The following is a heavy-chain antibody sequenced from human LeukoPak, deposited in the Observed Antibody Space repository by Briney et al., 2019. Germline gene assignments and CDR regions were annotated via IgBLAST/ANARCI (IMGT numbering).Heavy chain of an antibody. CDR2: ISSSSSYI. V-gene: IGHV3-21*04. J-gene: IGHJ4*02. CDR3: ARDVAYCGGDCPHYFDY. CDR1: GFTFSSYS. Sequence: GGSLRLSCAASGFTFSSYSMNWVRQAPGKGLEWVSSISSSSSYIYYADSVKGRFTISRDNAKNSLYLQMNSLRAEDTAVYYCARDVAYCGGDCPHYFDYWGQGTLVTVSS. D-gene: IGHD2-21*02.